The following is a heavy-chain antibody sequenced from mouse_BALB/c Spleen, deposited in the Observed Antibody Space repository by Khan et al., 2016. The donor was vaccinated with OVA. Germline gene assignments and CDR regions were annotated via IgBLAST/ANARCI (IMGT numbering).Heavy chain of an antibody. D-gene: IGHD1-1*01. V-gene: IGHV1-20*02. CDR1: GYSFTGYF. J-gene: IGHJ2*01. Sequence: VQLQQSGPELVKPGASVKISCKASGYSFTGYFMNWVMQSHGKRLEWIGRINPHIGETFYNQKFKDKATLTVDESSSTAHMELRSLASEDSAVYYSARKNGSDFDYWGQGTTLTVSS. CDR3: ARKNGSDFDY. CDR2: INPHIGET.